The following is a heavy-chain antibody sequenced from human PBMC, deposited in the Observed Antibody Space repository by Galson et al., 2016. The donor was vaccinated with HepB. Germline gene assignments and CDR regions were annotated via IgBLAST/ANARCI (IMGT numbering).Heavy chain of an antibody. V-gene: IGHV3-23*01. CDR2: MSGGGTDT. J-gene: IGHJ3*02. Sequence: AMSWVRPAPGKGLEWVSAMSGGGTDTYYADSVKGRFTISRDNSKRTLFLQMNSLRAEDTAVYYCAKHGGVVVVARDAFNIWGQGTMVTVSS. D-gene: IGHD2-15*01. CDR3: AKHGGVVVVARDAFNI. CDR1: A.